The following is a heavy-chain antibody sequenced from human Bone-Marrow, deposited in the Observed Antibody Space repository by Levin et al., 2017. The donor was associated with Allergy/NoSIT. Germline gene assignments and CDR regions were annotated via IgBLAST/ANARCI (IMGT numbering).Heavy chain of an antibody. V-gene: IGHV5-51*01. CDR3: ARRGGGGLSVDF. D-gene: IGHD2-15*01. CDR2: IIPSDSDS. CDR1: GYSFSRYS. Sequence: GESLKISCKGSGYSFSRYSIGWVRQTPGKGLEWMGIIIPSDSDSRYSPSFHGQVSMSADKSMSTAYLQWTSLKAPDTAKDYCARRGGGGLSVDFWGQGTMVTVSS. J-gene: IGHJ3*01.